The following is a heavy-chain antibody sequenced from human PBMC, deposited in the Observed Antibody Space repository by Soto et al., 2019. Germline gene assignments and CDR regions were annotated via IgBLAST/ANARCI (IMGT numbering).Heavy chain of an antibody. CDR3: ARHDGFSSGWIFDY. D-gene: IGHD6-19*01. CDR1: GGPIRSRTYS. V-gene: IGHV4-39*01. J-gene: IGHJ4*01. Sequence: PSETLSLTCAFSGGPIRSRTYSWGWIRQPPGNNLEWIGTIYYNGNTYSNPSLNSRVTISVDTSKNQLSLKLKSVTAADTAVYYCARHDGFSSGWIFDYWGHGTLVTSPQ. CDR2: IYYNGNT.